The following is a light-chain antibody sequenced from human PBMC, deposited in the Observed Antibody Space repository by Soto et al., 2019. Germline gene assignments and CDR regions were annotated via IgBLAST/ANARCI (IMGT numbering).Light chain of an antibody. CDR1: RSISTY. CDR2: DAS. J-gene: IGKJ5*01. Sequence: DIQMTQSPSSLSASVGDRVTITCRASRSISTYLNWFQQRPGKAPKVLIYDASSLQSGVPSRFSGSGSGTDFTLTISSLQPEDFATYYCQQSDSTPITFGQGTRLESK. CDR3: QQSDSTPIT. V-gene: IGKV1-39*01.